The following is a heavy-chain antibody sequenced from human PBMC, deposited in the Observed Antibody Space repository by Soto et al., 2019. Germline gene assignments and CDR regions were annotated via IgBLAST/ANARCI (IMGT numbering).Heavy chain of an antibody. CDR3: ARDKGYYDFWSGPKRYYYGMDV. Sequence: ASVKVSCKASGYTFTGYYMHWVRQAPGQGLEWMGWINPNSGGTNYAQKFQGWVTMTRDTSISTAYMELSRLRSDDTAVYYCARDKGYYDFWSGPKRYYYGMDVWGQGTTVTVSS. V-gene: IGHV1-2*04. CDR2: INPNSGGT. CDR1: GYTFTGYY. D-gene: IGHD3-3*01. J-gene: IGHJ6*02.